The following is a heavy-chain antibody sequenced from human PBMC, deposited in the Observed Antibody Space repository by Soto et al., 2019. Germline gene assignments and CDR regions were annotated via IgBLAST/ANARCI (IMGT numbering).Heavy chain of an antibody. V-gene: IGHV4-59*08. CDR2: IYYSGST. Sequence: SETLSLTCTVSGGSISSYYWSWIRQPPGKGLEWIGYIYYSGSTNYNPSLKSRVTISVDTSKNQFSLKLSSVTAADTAVYYCARQISCCGDCYSGPFDYWGQGTLVTVSS. D-gene: IGHD2-21*02. CDR3: ARQISCCGDCYSGPFDY. J-gene: IGHJ4*02. CDR1: GGSISSYY.